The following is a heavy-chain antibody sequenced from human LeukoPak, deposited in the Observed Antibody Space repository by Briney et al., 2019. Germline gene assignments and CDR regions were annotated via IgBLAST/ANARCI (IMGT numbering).Heavy chain of an antibody. CDR3: ARVSPGGNSDY. V-gene: IGHV4-4*07. D-gene: IGHD4-23*01. CDR1: GGSISSYY. CDR2: IYSSGST. Sequence: SETLSLTCTVSGGSISSYYWSWIRQPAGKGLERIGRIYSSGSTNYNPSLKSRVTMSVDMSRNQFSLKLSSVTAADTAVYYCARVSPGGNSDYLGQGTLVTVSS. J-gene: IGHJ4*02.